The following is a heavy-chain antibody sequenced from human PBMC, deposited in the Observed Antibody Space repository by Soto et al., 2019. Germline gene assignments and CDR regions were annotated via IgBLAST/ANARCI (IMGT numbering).Heavy chain of an antibody. CDR2: IYYSGST. CDR1: GGSVSSDNYY. D-gene: IGHD1-26*01. CDR3: ARGGASRGYGYYYGIDV. V-gene: IGHV4-61*01. J-gene: IGHJ6*02. Sequence: QVQLQESGPGLVKPSETLSLTCTVSGGSVSSDNYYWSWIRQPPGRGLEWVGYIYYSGSTNYNPSRRSRVTISVDRSKNQFSLKLSSVTAADTDVYYCARGGASRGYGYYYGIDVWGQGTTVTVSS.